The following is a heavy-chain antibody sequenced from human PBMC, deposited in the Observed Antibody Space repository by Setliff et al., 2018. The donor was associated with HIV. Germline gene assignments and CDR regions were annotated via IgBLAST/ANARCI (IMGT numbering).Heavy chain of an antibody. J-gene: IGHJ2*01. CDR3: ARDSVSEGYFDL. CDR2: IYYNGNT. CDR1: GGSISSTTYW. Sequence: SETLSLTCTVSGGSISSTTYWWGWIRQPPGKGLEWIGTIYYNGNTFYDPSLKSRVTISIDMSKNQFSLKLSSVTAADTAVYYCARDSVSEGYFDLWGRGTLVTVSS. V-gene: IGHV4-39*07. D-gene: IGHD3-10*01.